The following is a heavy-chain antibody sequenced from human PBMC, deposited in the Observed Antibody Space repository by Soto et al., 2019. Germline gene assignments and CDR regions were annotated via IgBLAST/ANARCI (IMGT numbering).Heavy chain of an antibody. CDR1: GFTFSSYA. Sequence: GGSLRLSCAASGFTFSSYAMSWVRQAPGKGLEWVSAITGSGGTTYYADSVKGRFTISRDNSKNTLYLQMNSLRTEDTAGYYCATSAYGDRRGYWGQGTLVTVSS. J-gene: IGHJ4*02. CDR3: ATSAYGDRRGY. V-gene: IGHV3-23*01. D-gene: IGHD4-17*01. CDR2: ITGSGGTT.